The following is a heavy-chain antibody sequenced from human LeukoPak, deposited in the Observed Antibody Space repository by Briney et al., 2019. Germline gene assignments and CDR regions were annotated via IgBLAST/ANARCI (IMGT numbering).Heavy chain of an antibody. CDR1: GGSISSHY. J-gene: IGHJ4*02. CDR3: AGLRSTVAWASFDY. V-gene: IGHV4-59*08. D-gene: IGHD4-23*01. CDR2: ISSSGST. Sequence: SETLSLTCTVSGGSISSHYWIWIRQSPEKGLEWIGDISSSGSTGYNPSLRSRVTISVDPPKDQFSLKLTSVTAADTAVYYCAGLRSTVAWASFDYWGQGILVTVSS.